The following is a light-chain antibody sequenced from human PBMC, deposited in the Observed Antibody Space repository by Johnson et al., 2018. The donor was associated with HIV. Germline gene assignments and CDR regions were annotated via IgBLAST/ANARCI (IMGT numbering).Light chain of an antibody. J-gene: IGLJ1*01. CDR2: DNN. Sequence: QSVLTQPPSVSAAPVQKVTISCSGSSSNIGNNYVSWYQQLPGTAPKLLIFDNNNRPSGIPDRFSASKSGTSATLGITGLQTGDEADYYCGTWDGSLSAGAVFGTGTKVTVL. CDR3: GTWDGSLSAGAV. V-gene: IGLV1-51*01. CDR1: SSNIGNNY.